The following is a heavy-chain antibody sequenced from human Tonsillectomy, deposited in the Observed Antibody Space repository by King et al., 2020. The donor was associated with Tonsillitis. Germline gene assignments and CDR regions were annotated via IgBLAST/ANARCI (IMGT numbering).Heavy chain of an antibody. CDR1: GGSISSYY. CDR3: ARDLFGSSLEGMDV. V-gene: IGHV4-59*01. J-gene: IGHJ6*02. CDR2: IYYSGST. D-gene: IGHD6-13*01. Sequence: QLQESGPGLVKPSETLSLTCTVSGGSISSYYWSWIRQPPGKGLEWIGYIYYSGSTNYNPSLKSRVTISVDTSKIQFSLKLSSVTAADTAVYYCARDLFGSSLEGMDVWGQGTTVTVSS.